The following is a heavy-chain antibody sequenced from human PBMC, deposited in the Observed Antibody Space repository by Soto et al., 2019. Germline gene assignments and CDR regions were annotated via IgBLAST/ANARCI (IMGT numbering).Heavy chain of an antibody. D-gene: IGHD6-13*01. J-gene: IGHJ4*02. CDR2: INAGNGNT. CDR1: GYTFTSYA. V-gene: IGHV1-3*01. CDR3: ARGQLGQYYFDY. Sequence: ASVKVSCKASGYTFTSYAMHWVRQAPGQRLEWMGWINAGNGNTKYSQKFQGRVTITRDTSASTAYMELSSLRSEDTAVYYCARGQLGQYYFDYWGQGTLVTVSS.